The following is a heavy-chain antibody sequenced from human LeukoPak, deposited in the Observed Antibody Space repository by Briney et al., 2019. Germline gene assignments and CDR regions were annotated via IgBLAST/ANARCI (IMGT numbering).Heavy chain of an antibody. CDR1: GFTFSSYA. V-gene: IGHV3-30-3*01. CDR3: ARGHSWFGEFSDAFDI. J-gene: IGHJ3*02. Sequence: GGSLRLSCAASGFTFSSYAMHWVRQAPGKGLEWVAVISYDGSNKYYADSVKGRFTISSDNSKNTLYLQMNSLRAEDTAVYYCARGHSWFGEFSDAFDIWGQGTMVTVSS. CDR2: ISYDGSNK. D-gene: IGHD3-10*01.